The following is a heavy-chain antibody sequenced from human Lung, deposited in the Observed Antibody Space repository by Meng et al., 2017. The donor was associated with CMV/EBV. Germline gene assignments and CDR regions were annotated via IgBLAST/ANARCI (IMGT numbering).Heavy chain of an antibody. CDR2: ISSSSSYI. V-gene: IGHV3-21*01. Sequence: ESLKISCAASGFTFSSYSMNWVRQAPGKGLEWVSSISSSSSYIYYADSVKGRFTISRDNAKNSLYLQMNSLRAEDTAVYYCARDDYGSGSYYNGAWFDPWGQGTXVTVSS. CDR3: ARDDYGSGSYYNGAWFDP. D-gene: IGHD3-10*01. CDR1: GFTFSSYS. J-gene: IGHJ5*02.